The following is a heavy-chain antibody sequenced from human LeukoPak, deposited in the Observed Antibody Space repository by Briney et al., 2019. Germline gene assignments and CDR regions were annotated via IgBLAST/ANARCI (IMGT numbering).Heavy chain of an antibody. J-gene: IGHJ4*02. D-gene: IGHD6-19*01. CDR2: ITNGGNSGYTI. Sequence: GGSLRLSCAASGFTFNAYHMSWIRQAPGKGLEWISSITNGGNSGYTIYYADSVKVQFTISRDNAKNSLYLQMNNLRPEDTAVYLCARDSSISGSDYWGQGTLVTVSS. CDR3: ARDSSISGSDY. V-gene: IGHV3-11*01. CDR1: GFTFNAYH.